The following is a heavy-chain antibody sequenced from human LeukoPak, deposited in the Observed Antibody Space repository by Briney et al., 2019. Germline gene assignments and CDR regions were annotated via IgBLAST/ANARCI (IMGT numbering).Heavy chain of an antibody. V-gene: IGHV3-48*01. CDR2: ISSGSTTI. CDR1: GFTLSSYS. Sequence: GGSLRLSCATSGFTLSSYSMSWVGQAPGKGLEWVSYISSGSTTIYYADSVKGRFTISRDNAKNSLYLQMNSLRAEDTAVYYCARDVEQWLVRVYYFDYWGQGTLVTVSS. CDR3: ARDVEQWLVRVYYFDY. D-gene: IGHD6-19*01. J-gene: IGHJ4*02.